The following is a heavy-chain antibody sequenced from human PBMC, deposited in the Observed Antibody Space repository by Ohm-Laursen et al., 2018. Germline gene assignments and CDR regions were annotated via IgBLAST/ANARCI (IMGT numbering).Heavy chain of an antibody. CDR1: GFIFDDYT. J-gene: IGHJ5*02. V-gene: IGHV3-43*01. D-gene: IGHD7-27*01. Sequence: SLRLSCSASGFIFDDYTMHWVRQAPGKGLEWVSLITWDGENTYYADSVKGRFTISGDNSKNTLYLQMNSLRAEDTAVYYCASAGEGNWFDPWGQGTLVTVSS. CDR3: ASAGEGNWFDP. CDR2: ITWDGENT.